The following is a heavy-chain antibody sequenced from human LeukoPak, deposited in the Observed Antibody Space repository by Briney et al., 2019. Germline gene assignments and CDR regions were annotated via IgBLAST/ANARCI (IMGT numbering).Heavy chain of an antibody. CDR1: GFTFSNYA. CDR2: ISYDGSDN. V-gene: IGHV3-30*04. D-gene: IGHD3-22*01. CDR3: TTPVDYYDSSGYEY. Sequence: GGSLRLSCVASGFTFSNYAIHWVRQAPGKGLEWVAVISYDGSDNYYADSVKGRFTISRDNSKNTLYLQMNSLKTEDTAVYYCTTPVDYYDSSGYEYWGQGTLVTVSS. J-gene: IGHJ4*02.